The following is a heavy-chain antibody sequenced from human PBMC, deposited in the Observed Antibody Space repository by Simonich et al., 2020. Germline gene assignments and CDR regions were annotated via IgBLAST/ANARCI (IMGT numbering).Heavy chain of an antibody. V-gene: IGHV1-2*06. D-gene: IGHD7-27*01. CDR2: INPNSGGT. J-gene: IGHJ4*02. CDR3: ASGWDWGFSHMSDY. Sequence: QVQLVQSGAEVKKPGASVKVSCKASGYTFTGYYMHWVRQAHGQGLGWMGRINPNSGGTNSAQKFQGRVTMTRDTSISTAYMELSRLRSDDTAVYYCASGWDWGFSHMSDYWGQGTLVTVSS. CDR1: GYTFTGYY.